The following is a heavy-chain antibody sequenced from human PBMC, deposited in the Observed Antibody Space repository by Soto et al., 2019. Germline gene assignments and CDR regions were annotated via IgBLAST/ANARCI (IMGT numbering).Heavy chain of an antibody. V-gene: IGHV4-39*01. J-gene: IGHJ4*02. Sequence: QLQLQESGPGLVKPSETLSLTCSVSGGSISSRTFWWAWIRQPPGKGPEWIGEMYYSGSSYSSPSLQSRVTLSVDTSKNQLSLKLNSVTAADTAVYYCARHPRDDYNYGGSGIFDYWGQGTLVTVSS. CDR3: ARHPRDDYNYGGSGIFDY. CDR1: GGSISSRTFW. CDR2: MYYSGSS. D-gene: IGHD4-4*01.